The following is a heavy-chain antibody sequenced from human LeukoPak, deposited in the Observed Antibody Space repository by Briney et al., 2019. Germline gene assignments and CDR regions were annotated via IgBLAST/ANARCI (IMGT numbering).Heavy chain of an antibody. V-gene: IGHV3-21*01. CDR3: AREQGALAYFDY. J-gene: IGHJ4*02. Sequence: GGSLRLSCAASGFTFSSYSMNWVRQAPRKGLEWVSSITSNNNYIYYADSVKGRFTISRDNAKNSLYLQMNSLRAEDTAVYYCAREQGALAYFDYWGQGTLVTVSS. CDR1: GFTFSSYS. CDR2: ITSNNNYI.